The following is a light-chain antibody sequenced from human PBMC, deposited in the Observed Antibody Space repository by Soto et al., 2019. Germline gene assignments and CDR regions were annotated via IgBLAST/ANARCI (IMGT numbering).Light chain of an antibody. CDR1: SSNIGSNY. CDR3: AAWDDSLSGRV. J-gene: IGLJ2*01. V-gene: IGLV1-47*01. CDR2: RNN. Sequence: QSVLTQPPSASGTPGQRVTISCSGSSSNIGSNYVYWYQQLPGTAPKVLIYRNNQRPSGVPDRFSGSKSGTSASLAISGLRSEDEADYYCAAWDDSLSGRVLGGGTKLTVL.